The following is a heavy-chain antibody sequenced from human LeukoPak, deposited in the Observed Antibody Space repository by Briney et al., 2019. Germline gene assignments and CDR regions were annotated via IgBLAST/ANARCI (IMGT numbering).Heavy chain of an antibody. CDR3: ARHVLRDAFDI. V-gene: IGHV4-59*08. CDR2: IYYSGST. J-gene: IGHJ3*02. Sequence: KTSETLSLTCTVSGGSISSYYWSWIRQPPGKGLEWIGYIYYSGSTNYNPSLKSRVTISVDTSKNQFSLKLSSVTAADTAVYYCARHVLRDAFDIWGQGTMVTVSS. D-gene: IGHD2-15*01. CDR1: GGSISSYY.